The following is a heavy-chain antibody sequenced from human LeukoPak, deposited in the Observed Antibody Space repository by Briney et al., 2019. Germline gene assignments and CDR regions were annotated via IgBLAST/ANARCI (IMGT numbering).Heavy chain of an antibody. CDR1: GFTFSSYA. D-gene: IGHD1-26*01. Sequence: GGSLRLSCAASGFTFSSYAMSWVRQAPGKGLEWVSAISGSGASTYYADSVKGRFTVSRDNSKNTLYLQMNSLRAEDSAVYYCAKERGRRSYYVDYYYYMDAWGKGTTVTVSS. CDR2: ISGSGAST. CDR3: AKERGRRSYYVDYYYYMDA. J-gene: IGHJ6*03. V-gene: IGHV3-23*01.